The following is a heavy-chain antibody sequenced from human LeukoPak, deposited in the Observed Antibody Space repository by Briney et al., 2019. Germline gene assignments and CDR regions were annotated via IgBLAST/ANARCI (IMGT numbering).Heavy chain of an antibody. D-gene: IGHD1-26*01. J-gene: IGHJ3*02. CDR1: GFTFSSYS. Sequence: AGGSLRLSCAASGFTFSSYSMNWVRQAPGKGLEWVSSISSSSSYIYYVDSVKGRFTISRDNAKNSLYLQMNSLRAEDTAVYYCARVKWELPRRMGYAFDIWGQGTMVTVSS. CDR2: ISSSSSYI. CDR3: ARVKWELPRRMGYAFDI. V-gene: IGHV3-21*01.